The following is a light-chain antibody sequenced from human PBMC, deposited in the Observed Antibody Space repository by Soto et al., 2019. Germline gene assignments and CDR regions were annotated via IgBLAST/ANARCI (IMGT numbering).Light chain of an antibody. J-gene: IGKJ2*02. Sequence: DIQLTQSPSSLSASVGDSGTITCRPSHTISSYLNWYQQKPGKAPKLLIYAASSLQSGVPPRFSGSGSGTEFTLPISSLQPEDFATYYCQQSHSTPSTFGQLTKLEIK. V-gene: IGKV1-39*01. CDR1: HTISSY. CDR2: AAS. CDR3: QQSHSTPST.